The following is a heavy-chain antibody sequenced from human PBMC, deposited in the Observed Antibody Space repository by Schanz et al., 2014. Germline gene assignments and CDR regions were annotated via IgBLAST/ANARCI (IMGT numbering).Heavy chain of an antibody. D-gene: IGHD5-12*01. V-gene: IGHV3-23*01. CDR2: ISSSSSTR. CDR1: GFPFSSYA. CDR3: ARKVVATIGGYYDN. J-gene: IGHJ4*02. Sequence: DVHLLESGGGLVQPGGSLRLSCAASGFPFSSYAMSWVRQAPGKGPEWVSYISSSSSTRYYADSVKGRFTISRDNAENTLFLQMNSLRAEDTAVYYCARKVVATIGGYYDNWGQGTLVIVSS.